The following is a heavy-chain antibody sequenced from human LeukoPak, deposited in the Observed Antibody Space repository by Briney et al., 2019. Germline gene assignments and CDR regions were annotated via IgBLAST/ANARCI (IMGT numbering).Heavy chain of an antibody. J-gene: IGHJ6*03. V-gene: IGHV4-59*01. CDR1: GASFSSYY. CDR3: ARAPRDRGYCGATSCFEYMDV. Sequence: PSETLSLTCTVSGASFSSYYWSWLRQPPGKGLEWTAYIFYNGNTKYNPSLKSRVTISVDTSKTQFSLKVTSVTAADTAVYYCARAPRDRGYCGATSCFEYMDVWGRGTTVTISS. D-gene: IGHD2-2*01. CDR2: IFYNGNT.